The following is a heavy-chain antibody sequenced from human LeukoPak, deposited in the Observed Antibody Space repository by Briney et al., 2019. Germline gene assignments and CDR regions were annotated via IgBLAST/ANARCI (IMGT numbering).Heavy chain of an antibody. Sequence: SETLSLTCTVSGDSINSYYWNWIRQTPGKGLEWIGYISHSGSTSYNPSLKSRVTISIDTSKSQFSLKLRSVTAADTAVYYCARLPAHYCSITSCDDSWFDPWGQGTLVTVSS. D-gene: IGHD2-2*01. J-gene: IGHJ5*02. V-gene: IGHV4-59*08. CDR2: ISHSGST. CDR1: GDSINSYY. CDR3: ARLPAHYCSITSCDDSWFDP.